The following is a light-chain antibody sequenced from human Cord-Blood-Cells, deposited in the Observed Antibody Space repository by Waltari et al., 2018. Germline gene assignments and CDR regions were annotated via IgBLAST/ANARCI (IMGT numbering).Light chain of an antibody. J-gene: IGLJ3*02. CDR1: SGINVGTCR. V-gene: IGLV5-45*01. Sequence: QAVLTQPASLSASPGASASLTCTLRSGINVGTCRIYWDQQKPGAPPQYLLRYKSDSDKQQGAGVARRFYGSKDASAKAGILLISGLQSGDEADYFCMIWHSSAWVFGGGTKLTVL. CDR2: YKSDSDK. CDR3: MIWHSSAWV.